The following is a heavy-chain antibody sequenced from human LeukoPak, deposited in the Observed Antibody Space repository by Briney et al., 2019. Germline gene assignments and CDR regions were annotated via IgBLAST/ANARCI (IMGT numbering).Heavy chain of an antibody. CDR3: ARDRGYSDAFDI. V-gene: IGHV4-34*01. Sequence: SETLSLTCTVSGGSISSYYWSWIRQPPGKGLEWIGEINHSGSTNYNPSLKSRVTISVDTSKNQFSLKLSSVTAADTAVYYCARDRGYSDAFDIWGQGTMVTVSS. CDR2: INHSGST. J-gene: IGHJ3*02. CDR1: GGSISSYY. D-gene: IGHD5-18*01.